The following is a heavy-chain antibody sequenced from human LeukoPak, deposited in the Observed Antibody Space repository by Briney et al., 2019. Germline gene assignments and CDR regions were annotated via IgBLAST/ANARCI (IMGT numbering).Heavy chain of an antibody. V-gene: IGHV4-39*01. CDR3: AKSRGTYWYFDL. Sequence: SETLSLTCTVSGGSISSSNYYWGWIRQPPGKGLEWIGSLYYRGLTSYTPSLTSRITISVDTSKNQFSLKLSSVTAPDTAVYYCAKSRGTYWYFDLWGRGTLVTVSS. D-gene: IGHD3-10*01. J-gene: IGHJ2*01. CDR1: GGSISSSNYY. CDR2: LYYRGLT.